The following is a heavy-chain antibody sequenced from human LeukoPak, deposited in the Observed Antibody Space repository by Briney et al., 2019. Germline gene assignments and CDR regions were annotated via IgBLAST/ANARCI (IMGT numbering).Heavy chain of an antibody. V-gene: IGHV4-39*01. CDR1: GGSISSSSYY. CDR3: ARHGVAMVRGVRSWFDP. J-gene: IGHJ5*02. CDR2: IYYSGST. Sequence: SETLSLTCTVSGGSISSSSYYWGWIRQPPGKGLEWIGSIYYSGSTYYNPSLKSRVTISVDTSKNQFSLKLSSVTAADTAVYYCARHGVAMVRGVRSWFDPWGQGTLVTVSS. D-gene: IGHD3-10*01.